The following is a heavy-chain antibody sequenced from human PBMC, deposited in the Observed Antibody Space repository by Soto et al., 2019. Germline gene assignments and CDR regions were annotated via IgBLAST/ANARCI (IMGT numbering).Heavy chain of an antibody. D-gene: IGHD1-1*01. CDR3: ARDGERDTGLNFYYYLHGMDA. CDR2: ISPYNGTT. J-gene: IGHJ6*02. CDR1: GYTFTTYG. V-gene: IGHV1-18*04. Sequence: ASVKVSCKASGYTFTTYGISWVRQAPGQGLEWMGWISPYNGTTKYAEKFQGEMTMTTDTAKSTAYMDLRSLRSDDTAVYYCARDGERDTGLNFYYYLHGMDAWGQGTRVTVSS.